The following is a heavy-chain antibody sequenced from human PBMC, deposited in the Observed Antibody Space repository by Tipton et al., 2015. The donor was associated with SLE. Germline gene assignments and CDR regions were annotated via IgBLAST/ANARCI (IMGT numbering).Heavy chain of an antibody. CDR1: GGSISSSSYY. D-gene: IGHD6-6*01. V-gene: IGHV4-39*01. CDR3: ARRRSSSLDY. Sequence: LRLSCTVSGGSISSSSYYWGWIRQPPGKGLEWIGSIYYSGSTYYSPSLKSRVTISVDTSKNQFSLKLSSVTAADTAVYYCARRRSSSLDYWGQGTLVTVSS. J-gene: IGHJ4*02. CDR2: IYYSGST.